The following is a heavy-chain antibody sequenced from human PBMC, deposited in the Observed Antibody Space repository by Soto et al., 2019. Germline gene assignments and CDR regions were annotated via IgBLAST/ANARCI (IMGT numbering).Heavy chain of an antibody. D-gene: IGHD6-6*01. J-gene: IGHJ6*03. V-gene: IGHV4-59*08. Sequence: SETLSLTCTVSGGSISSYYWSWIRQSPGKGLEWIGYISYSGSTDYNASLKSRVTMSVDTSKNEFSLTFSSVTAADTAVYYCARRARGSSSFYYYYYMDVWGKGTTVTVSS. CDR3: ARRARGSSSFYYYYYMDV. CDR1: GGSISSYY. CDR2: ISYSGST.